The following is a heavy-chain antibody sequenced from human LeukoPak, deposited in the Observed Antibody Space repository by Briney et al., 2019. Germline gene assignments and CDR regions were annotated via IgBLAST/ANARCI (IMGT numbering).Heavy chain of an antibody. V-gene: IGHV1-2*02. D-gene: IGHD3-10*01. CDR3: ARDRAWFEVDY. Sequence: ASVKVSCKASGYTFTGYYMHWVRQAPGQGLEWMGWINPNSGGTKYVQKFQGRVTMTRDTSISTAYMELSRLRSDDTAVYYCARDRAWFEVDYWGQGTLVTVSS. CDR2: INPNSGGT. CDR1: GYTFTGYY. J-gene: IGHJ4*02.